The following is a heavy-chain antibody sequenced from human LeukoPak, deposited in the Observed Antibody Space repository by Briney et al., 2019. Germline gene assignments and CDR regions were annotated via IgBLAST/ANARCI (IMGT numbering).Heavy chain of an antibody. J-gene: IGHJ4*02. V-gene: IGHV3-74*01. D-gene: IGHD1-26*01. CDR2: INSDGSIT. CDR1: GFTFSSYW. Sequence: GGSLRLSCAASGFTFSSYWMHWVRQAPGKGLVWVSRINSDGSITSYADSVKGRFTISRDNAKNTLYLQMNCLRAEDTAVYYCARAGVYSGSYYTYWGQGTLVTVSS. CDR3: ARAGVYSGSYYTY.